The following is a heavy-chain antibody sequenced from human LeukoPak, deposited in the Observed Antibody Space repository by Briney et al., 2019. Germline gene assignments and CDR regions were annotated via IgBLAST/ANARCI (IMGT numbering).Heavy chain of an antibody. Sequence: GESLRLSCASSGFTFSNYWMSWLRQTPGKGLVWVSRIKNDGSSATYAESVKGRFTISRDNARNTLYLQMNSLTVDDTAVYYCAKSDWFDPWGRGILVTVSS. CDR3: AKSDWFDP. CDR2: IKNDGSSA. CDR1: GFTFSNYW. J-gene: IGHJ5*02. V-gene: IGHV3-74*01.